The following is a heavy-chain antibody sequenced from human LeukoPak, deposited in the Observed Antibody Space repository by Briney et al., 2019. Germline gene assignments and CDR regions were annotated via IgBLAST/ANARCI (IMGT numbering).Heavy chain of an antibody. D-gene: IGHD1-7*01. CDR2: ISSSSSYI. CDR1: GFTFSSYA. V-gene: IGHV3-21*04. Sequence: GGSLRLSCAASGFTFSSYAMSWVRQAPGKGLEWVSSISSSSSYIYYADSVKGRFTISRDNAKNSLYLQMNSLRAEDTALYYCAKDMNYAFDIWGQGTMVTVSS. J-gene: IGHJ3*02. CDR3: AKDMNYAFDI.